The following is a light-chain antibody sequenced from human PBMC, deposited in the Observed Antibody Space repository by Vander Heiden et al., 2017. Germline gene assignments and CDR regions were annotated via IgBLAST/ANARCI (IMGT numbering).Light chain of an antibody. Sequence: SYDLPHPPSVSVPPGKTASITCCGDKVGYKFVSWYQHKPGQSPVLVMYQDRRRPSGIPDRFAASHSGNTATLTIGDIQAMDEADYYCQAWDSSILYVFGSGTKVTVL. V-gene: IGLV3-1*01. CDR3: QAWDSSILYV. CDR1: KVGYKF. CDR2: QDR. J-gene: IGLJ1*01.